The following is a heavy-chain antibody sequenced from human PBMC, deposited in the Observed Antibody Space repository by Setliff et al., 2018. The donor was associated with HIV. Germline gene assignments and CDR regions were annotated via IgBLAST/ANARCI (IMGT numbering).Heavy chain of an antibody. CDR1: GGSIINNF. J-gene: IGHJ4*02. D-gene: IGHD5-18*01. Sequence: LSLTCTVSGGSIINNFWSWIRLPPGKGLEYIGYIYYSGNTDYNPSLKSRVTISVDRSKNQFSLKLNSVTAADTAVYYCVRSPGVDTNMAFDYWGQGTLVTAPQ. CDR3: VRSPGVDTNMAFDY. V-gene: IGHV4-59*01. CDR2: IYYSGNT.